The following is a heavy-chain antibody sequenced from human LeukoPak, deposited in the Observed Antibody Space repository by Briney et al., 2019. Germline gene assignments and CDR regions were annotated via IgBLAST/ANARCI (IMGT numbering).Heavy chain of an antibody. CDR3: ARGRPPYCGGDCYPGYDAFDI. Sequence: GGSLRLSCAASGFTFSSYSMTWVRQAPGKGLEWVSSISSSSYIYYADSVKGRFTISRDNAKNSLYLQMNSLRAEDTAVYYCARGRPPYCGGDCYPGYDAFDIWGQGTMVTVSS. J-gene: IGHJ3*02. CDR2: ISSSSYI. V-gene: IGHV3-21*01. CDR1: GFTFSSYS. D-gene: IGHD2-21*02.